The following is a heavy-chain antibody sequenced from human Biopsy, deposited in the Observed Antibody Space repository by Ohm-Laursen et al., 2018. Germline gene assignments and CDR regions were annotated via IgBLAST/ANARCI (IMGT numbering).Heavy chain of an antibody. CDR1: GKTFSNYH. CDR2: INQAGTT. D-gene: IGHD2-15*01. V-gene: IGHV4-34*08. Sequence: GTLSLTCAVFGKTFSNYHWSWIRQPPGKGLEWIGQINQAGTTNYNPSLKSRVSISAGPSKYEFSLRLTSVTAADTAVYLCGNEVHGRDYWGLGAQVTVSS. CDR3: GNEVHGRDY. J-gene: IGHJ4*02.